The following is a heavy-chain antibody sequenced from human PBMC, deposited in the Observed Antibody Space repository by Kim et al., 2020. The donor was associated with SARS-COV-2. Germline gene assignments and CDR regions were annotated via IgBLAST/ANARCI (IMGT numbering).Heavy chain of an antibody. J-gene: IGHJ3*02. V-gene: IGHV1-2*04. Sequence: ASVKVSCKASGYTFTGYYMHWVRQAPGQGLEWMGWINPNSGGTNYAQKFQGWVTMTRDTSISTAYMELSRLRSDDTAVYYCARCPNSSGYYYHFAFDIWGQGTMVTVSS. D-gene: IGHD3-22*01. CDR1: GYTFTGYY. CDR3: ARCPNSSGYYYHFAFDI. CDR2: INPNSGGT.